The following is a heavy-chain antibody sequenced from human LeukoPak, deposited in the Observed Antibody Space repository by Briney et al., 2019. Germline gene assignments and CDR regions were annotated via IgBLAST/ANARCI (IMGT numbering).Heavy chain of an antibody. CDR3: ARGLYTDNYYYYGMDV. D-gene: IGHD2-2*02. Sequence: ASVKVSCKASGYTFTGYYMDWVRQAPGQGLGWMGWVNHNSGGTNYAQKFQGRVTMTRDTSISTAYMELSRLRSDDTAVYYCARGLYTDNYYYYGMDVWGQGTTVTVSS. V-gene: IGHV1-2*02. J-gene: IGHJ6*02. CDR1: GYTFTGYY. CDR2: VNHNSGGT.